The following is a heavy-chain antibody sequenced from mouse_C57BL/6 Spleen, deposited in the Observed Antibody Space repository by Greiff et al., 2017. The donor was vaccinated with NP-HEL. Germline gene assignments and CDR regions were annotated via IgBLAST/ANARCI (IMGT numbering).Heavy chain of an antibody. J-gene: IGHJ2*01. Sequence: QVQLQQPGAELVRPGSSVKLSCKASGYTFTDYYINWVKQRPGQGLEWIARIYPGSGNTYYNEKFKGKATLTAEKSSSTAYMQLSSLTSEDSAVYFCARGIYYGNYPDYWGQGTTLTVSS. CDR3: ARGIYYGNYPDY. D-gene: IGHD2-1*01. V-gene: IGHV1-76*01. CDR2: IYPGSGNT. CDR1: GYTFTDYY.